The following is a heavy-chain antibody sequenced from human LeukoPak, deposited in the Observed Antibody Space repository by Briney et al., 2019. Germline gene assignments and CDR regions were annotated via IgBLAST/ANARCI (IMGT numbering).Heavy chain of an antibody. J-gene: IGHJ4*02. V-gene: IGHV3-53*01. CDR3: ARGTVTAPDH. CDR2: IYSGGST. D-gene: IGHD2-21*02. CDR1: GFTVSSNY. Sequence: GGSLRLSCAASGFTVSSNYMGWVRQAPGKVLEWVSVIYSGGSTYYADSVKDRFTISRDNSKNTLYLQMNRLRPEDTAVYYCARGTVTAPDHWGQGTLVTVSS.